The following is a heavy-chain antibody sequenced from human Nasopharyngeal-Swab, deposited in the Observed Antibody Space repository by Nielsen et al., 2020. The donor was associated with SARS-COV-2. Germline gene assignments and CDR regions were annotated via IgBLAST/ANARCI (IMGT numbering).Heavy chain of an antibody. J-gene: IGHJ4*02. Sequence: WIRQPPGKGLEWLSYISNSGSTTYHADSVKGRFTVSRDNARKSLYLQMNSLRAEDTAVYYCARRGDYGDYWGQGTLVTVSS. D-gene: IGHD4-17*01. CDR3: ARRGDYGDY. V-gene: IGHV3-11*01. CDR2: ISNSGSTT.